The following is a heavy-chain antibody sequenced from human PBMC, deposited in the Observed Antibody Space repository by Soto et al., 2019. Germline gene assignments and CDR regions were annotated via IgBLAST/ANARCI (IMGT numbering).Heavy chain of an antibody. CDR2: IYHSGST. Sequence: SETLSLTCAVSGYSISSGYYWGWIRQPPGKGLEWIGSIYHSGSTYYNPSLKSRVTISVDTSKNQFSLKLSSVTAADTAVYYCARDRNRIATDYWGQGTLVTVSS. V-gene: IGHV4-38-2*02. D-gene: IGHD6-13*01. CDR1: GYSISSGYY. CDR3: ARDRNRIATDY. J-gene: IGHJ4*02.